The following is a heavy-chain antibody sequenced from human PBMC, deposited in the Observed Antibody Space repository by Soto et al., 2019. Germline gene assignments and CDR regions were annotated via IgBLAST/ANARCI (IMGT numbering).Heavy chain of an antibody. CDR2: ISYSGDT. Sequence: SETLSLTCTVSGGSISSDDYYWSWIRQPPGKGLEWIGYISYSGDTHYNPSLKSRLTLSVDTSRNQFSLRLTSVTAADTAVYFCARVAVNVYNWFDPWGLGTLVTV. CDR1: GGSISSDDYY. D-gene: IGHD2-15*01. V-gene: IGHV4-30-4*01. CDR3: ARVAVNVYNWFDP. J-gene: IGHJ5*02.